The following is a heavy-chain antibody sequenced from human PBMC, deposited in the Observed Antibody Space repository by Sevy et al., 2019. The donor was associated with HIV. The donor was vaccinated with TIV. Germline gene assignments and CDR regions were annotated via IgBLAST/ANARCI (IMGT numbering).Heavy chain of an antibody. CDR2: ISYDGSNK. CDR1: GFTFSSYA. Sequence: GGYLRLSCAASGFTFSSYAMHWVRQAPGKGLEWVAVISYDGSNKYYADSVKGRFTISRDNSKNTLYLQMNSLRAEDTAVYYCARDWDYGDYPKYYYYYYMDVWGKGTTVTVSS. CDR3: ARDWDYGDYPKYYYYYYMDV. D-gene: IGHD4-17*01. V-gene: IGHV3-30-3*01. J-gene: IGHJ6*03.